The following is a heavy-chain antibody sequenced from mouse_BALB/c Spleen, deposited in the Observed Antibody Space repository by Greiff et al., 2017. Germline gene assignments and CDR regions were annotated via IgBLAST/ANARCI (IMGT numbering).Heavy chain of an antibody. J-gene: IGHJ4*01. CDR2: IDPANGNT. D-gene: IGHD2-4*01. Sequence: VQLQQSGAELVKPGASVKLSCTASGFNIKDTYMHWVKQRPEQGLEWIGRIDPANGNTKYDPKFQGKTTITADTSSNTAYLKLSSLTSEDTAVYYCARDYDYASYAMDYWGQGTSVTVSS. CDR3: ARDYDYASYAMDY. V-gene: IGHV14-3*02. CDR1: GFNIKDTY.